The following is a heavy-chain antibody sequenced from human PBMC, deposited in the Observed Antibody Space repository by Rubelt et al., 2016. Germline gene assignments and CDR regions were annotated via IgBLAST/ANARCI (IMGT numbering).Heavy chain of an antibody. V-gene: IGHV3-30*18. Sequence: SSYGMHWVRQAPGKGLEWVAVISYDGSNKYYADSVKGRFTISRDNSKNTLYLQMNSLRAEDTAVYYCAKDRDSSGYYDNPDVSDLWGQGTLVTVSS. CDR3: AKDRDSSGYYDNPDVSDL. CDR1: SSYG. CDR2: ISYDGSNK. J-gene: IGHJ4*02. D-gene: IGHD3-22*01.